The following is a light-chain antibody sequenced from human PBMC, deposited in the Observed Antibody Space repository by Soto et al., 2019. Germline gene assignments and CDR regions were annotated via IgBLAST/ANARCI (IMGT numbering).Light chain of an antibody. J-gene: IGKJ1*01. Sequence: DIQMTQSPSTLSASVGDRVTITCRASQSISSWLAWYQQKSGKAPKLLIYKASSLQSGVPSRFSGSGSGTEFTLTISSLQPDDFATYYCQHYNSPWTFGQGTNVEIK. CDR1: QSISSW. V-gene: IGKV1-5*03. CDR3: QHYNSPWT. CDR2: KAS.